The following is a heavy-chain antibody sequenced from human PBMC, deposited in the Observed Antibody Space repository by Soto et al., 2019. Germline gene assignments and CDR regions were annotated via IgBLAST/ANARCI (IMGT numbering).Heavy chain of an antibody. CDR1: GGSISSYY. CDR2: IYYSGST. V-gene: IGHV4-59*01. Sequence: SETLSLTCTVSGGSISSYYWSWIRQPPGKGLEWIGYIYYSGSTNYNPSLKSRVTISVDTSKNQFSLKLSSVTAADTAVYYCARWEPYYYYGMDVWGQGTTVTVS. CDR3: ARWEPYYYYGMDV. D-gene: IGHD1-26*01. J-gene: IGHJ6*02.